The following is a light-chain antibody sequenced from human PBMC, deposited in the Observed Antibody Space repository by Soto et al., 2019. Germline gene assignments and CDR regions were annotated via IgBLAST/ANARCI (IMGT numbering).Light chain of an antibody. J-gene: IGKJ1*01. V-gene: IGKV3-15*01. CDR3: QQYNNWWT. Sequence: EMVITQSPATLSVSPGERATLSCRASQSVSSSLAWYQQKPGQAPRLLIYGVSTRATGIPARFSGSGSGTEFTLTISSLQSEDSAVYYCQQYNNWWTFGQGTKV. CDR1: QSVSSS. CDR2: GVS.